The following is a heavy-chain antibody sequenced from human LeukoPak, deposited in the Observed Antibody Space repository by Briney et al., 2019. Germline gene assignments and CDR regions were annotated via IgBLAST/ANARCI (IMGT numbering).Heavy chain of an antibody. CDR1: GFVFSTYG. CDR2: ISYDGSNK. CDR3: AKDSPGIVVVPAATVDYYGMDV. D-gene: IGHD2-2*01. V-gene: IGHV3-30*18. J-gene: IGHJ6*02. Sequence: GRSLRLSCAASGFVFSTYGMHWVRQAPGKGLEWVAVISYDGSNKYYADSVKGRFTISRDNSKNTLYLQMNSLRAEDTAVYYCAKDSPGIVVVPAATVDYYGMDVWGQGTTVTVSS.